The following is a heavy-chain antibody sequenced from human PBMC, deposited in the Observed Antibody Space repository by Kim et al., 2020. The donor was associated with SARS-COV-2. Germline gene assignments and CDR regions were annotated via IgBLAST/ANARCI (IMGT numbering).Heavy chain of an antibody. CDR2: IYYSGST. J-gene: IGHJ6*02. V-gene: IGHV4-61*01. CDR3: ARDRRYYYDSSGTYYYYYYGMDV. Sequence: SETLSLTCTVSGGSVSSGSYYWSWIRQPPGKGLEWIGYIYYSGSTNYNPSLKSRVTISVDTSKNQFSLKLSSVTTADTAVYYCARDRRYYYDSSGTYYYYYYGMDVWGQGTTVTVSS. CDR1: GGSVSSGSYY. D-gene: IGHD3-22*01.